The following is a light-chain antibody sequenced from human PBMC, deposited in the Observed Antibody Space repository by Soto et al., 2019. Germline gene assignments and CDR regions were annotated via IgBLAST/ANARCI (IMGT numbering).Light chain of an antibody. CDR2: AAS. V-gene: IGKV3-20*01. CDR1: QSVSSSY. CDR3: QHYGSSPFT. Sequence: EIVLTQSPGTLSLSPGERATLSCRASQSVSSSYLAWYQQKPGQAPMLLIYAASSRATGIPDRFSGSWSGTDFTLTISRLEPEDFAVYYCQHYGSSPFTFGGGTKVEIK. J-gene: IGKJ4*01.